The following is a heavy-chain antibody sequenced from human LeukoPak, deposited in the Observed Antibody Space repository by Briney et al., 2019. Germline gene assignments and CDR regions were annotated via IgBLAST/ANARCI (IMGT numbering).Heavy chain of an antibody. J-gene: IGHJ4*02. CDR3: ARGYTAMATD. Sequence: SQTLSLTCTVSVGSISSGGYYWSWIRQHPGKGLEWIGYIYYSGSTYYNPSLKSRVTISVDTSKKQFSLKLSSVTAADTAVYYCARGYTAMATDWGQGTLVTVSS. D-gene: IGHD5-18*01. CDR1: VGSISSGGYY. CDR2: IYYSGST. V-gene: IGHV4-31*03.